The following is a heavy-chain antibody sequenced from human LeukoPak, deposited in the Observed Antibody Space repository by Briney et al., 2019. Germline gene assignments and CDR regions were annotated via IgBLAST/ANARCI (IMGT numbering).Heavy chain of an antibody. V-gene: IGHV4-34*01. CDR1: GGSFSGYY. CDR2: INHSGST. D-gene: IGHD3-3*01. CDR3: ARVFHTIFGVAHQTYFDY. Sequence: PSETLSLTCAVYGGSFSGYYWSWIRQPPGKGLEWIGEINHSGSTNYNPSLKSRVTISVDTSKNQFSLKLSSVTAADTAVYYCARVFHTIFGVAHQTYFDYWGQGTLVTVSS. J-gene: IGHJ4*02.